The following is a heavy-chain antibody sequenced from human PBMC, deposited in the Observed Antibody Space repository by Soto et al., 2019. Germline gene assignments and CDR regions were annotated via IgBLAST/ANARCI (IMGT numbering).Heavy chain of an antibody. CDR2: ISSSGSTI. CDR1: GFTFSSYE. Sequence: QPGGSLRLSCAASGFTFSSYEMNWVRQAPGKGLEWVSYISSSGSTIYYADSVKGRFTISRDNAKNSLYLQMNSLRAEDTAVYYCARDSYYDSSGYSWGQGTLVTVSS. CDR3: ARDSYYDSSGYS. J-gene: IGHJ5*02. D-gene: IGHD3-22*01. V-gene: IGHV3-48*03.